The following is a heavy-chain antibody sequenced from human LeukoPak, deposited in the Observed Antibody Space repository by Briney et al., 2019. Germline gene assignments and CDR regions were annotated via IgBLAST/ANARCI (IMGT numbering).Heavy chain of an antibody. V-gene: IGHV4-34*01. CDR3: VRRKPRQTFDY. CDR1: GGSFSGYY. J-gene: IGHJ4*02. Sequence: SETLSLTCAVYGGSFSGYYWSWIRQPPGKGLEWIGEINHSGSTNYNPSLKSRVTISVDTSKNQFSLKLNSVTGADTAVYYCVRRKPRQTFDYWSQGTLVTVSS. CDR2: INHSGST.